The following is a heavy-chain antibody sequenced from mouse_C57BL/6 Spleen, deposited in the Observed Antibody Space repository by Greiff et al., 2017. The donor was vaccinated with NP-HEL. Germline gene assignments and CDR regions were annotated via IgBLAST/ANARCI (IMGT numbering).Heavy chain of an antibody. CDR1: GYTFTGYW. D-gene: IGHD1-1*01. CDR2: ILPGSGST. V-gene: IGHV1-9*01. CDR3: ARERASYYGSSSFAY. Sequence: VKLMESGAELMKPGASVKLSCKATGYTFTGYWIEWVKQRPGHGLEWIGEILPGSGSTNYNEKFKGKATFTADTSSNTAYMQLSSLTTEDSAIYYCARERASYYGSSSFAYWGQGTLVTVSA. J-gene: IGHJ3*01.